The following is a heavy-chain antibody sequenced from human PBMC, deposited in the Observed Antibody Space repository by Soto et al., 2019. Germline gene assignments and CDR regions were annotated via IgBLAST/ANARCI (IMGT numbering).Heavy chain of an antibody. CDR2: INHSGST. Sequence: SETLSLTCAVYGGSFSGYYWNWIRQPPGKGLEWIGEINHSGSTNYNPSPKSRVTISVDTSQNQFSLRLSSVTAADTAVYYCARRNYYDSSGYLFDYWGRGTPVTVS. V-gene: IGHV4-34*01. CDR1: GGSFSGYY. CDR3: ARRNYYDSSGYLFDY. D-gene: IGHD3-22*01. J-gene: IGHJ4*02.